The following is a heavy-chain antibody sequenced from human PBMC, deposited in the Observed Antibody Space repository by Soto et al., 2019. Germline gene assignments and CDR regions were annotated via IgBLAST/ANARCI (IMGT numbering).Heavy chain of an antibody. CDR3: AKHQNWNPGKYHYFGMDV. CDR1: GYTFTDYD. Sequence: VHLVQSGAEVKKPGASVKVSCKASGYTFTDYDMHWVRQAPGQSLEWVGWINNANGNTEYSKKFQDRVTITRDTSATTVYMELTSLRPEDTAGYYGAKHQNWNPGKYHYFGMDVWGQGTTVIVS. J-gene: IGHJ6*02. D-gene: IGHD1-1*01. V-gene: IGHV1-3*04. CDR2: INNANGNT.